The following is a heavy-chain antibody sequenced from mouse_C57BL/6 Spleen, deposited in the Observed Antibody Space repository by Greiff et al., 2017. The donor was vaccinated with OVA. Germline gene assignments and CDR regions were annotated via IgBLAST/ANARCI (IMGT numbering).Heavy chain of an antibody. CDR2: ISSGSSTI. CDR1: GFTFSDYG. J-gene: IGHJ1*03. CDR3: ARSPDGNWYFDV. D-gene: IGHD2-1*01. Sequence: DVKLVESGGGLVKPGGSLKLSCAASGFTFSDYGMHWVRQAPEKGLEWVAYISSGSSTIYYADTVKGRFTISRDNAKNTLFLQMTSLRSEDTAMYYCARSPDGNWYFDVWGTGTTVTVSS. V-gene: IGHV5-17*01.